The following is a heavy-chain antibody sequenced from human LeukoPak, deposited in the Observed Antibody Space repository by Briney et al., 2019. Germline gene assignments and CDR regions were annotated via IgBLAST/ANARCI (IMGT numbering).Heavy chain of an antibody. J-gene: IGHJ4*02. CDR3: AKTVSGGGSCSDY. V-gene: IGHV3-23*01. CDR1: EFTFSSYA. Sequence: PGGSLRLSCAASEFTFSSYAMNWVRQAPGKGLEWVSAMSGSGGSTYYADSVKGRFTISRDNSKNTLYLQMNSLRAEDTAVYYCAKTVSGGGSCSDYWGQGPLVTVSS. D-gene: IGHD2-15*01. CDR2: MSGSGGST.